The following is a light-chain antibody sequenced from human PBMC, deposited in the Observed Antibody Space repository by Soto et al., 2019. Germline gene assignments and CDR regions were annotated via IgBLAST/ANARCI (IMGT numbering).Light chain of an antibody. Sequence: SVLTQPPSASGSPGQTVTISCTGTSSDVGGYNYVSWYQRHPGKAPKLIIYEVYKRPSGVPDRFSGSKSGNTAALTVSGLQAEDEADYYCSSYVGTNSYVFGTGTKVTVL. CDR1: SSDVGGYNY. CDR2: EVY. J-gene: IGLJ1*01. V-gene: IGLV2-8*01. CDR3: SSYVGTNSYV.